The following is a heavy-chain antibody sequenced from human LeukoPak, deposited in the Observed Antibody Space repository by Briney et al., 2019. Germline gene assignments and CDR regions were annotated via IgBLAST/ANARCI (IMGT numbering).Heavy chain of an antibody. D-gene: IGHD3-9*01. V-gene: IGHV3-21*01. CDR3: ARDFTLTGYYMGYYYYGMDV. CDR2: ISSSSSYI. CDR1: GFXFSSYS. Sequence: GGSLRLSCAASGFXFSSYSMNWVRQAPGKGLEWVSSISSSSSYIYYADSVKGRFTISRDNAKNSLYLQMNSLRAEDTAVYYCARDFTLTGYYMGYYYYGMDVWGQGTTVTVSS. J-gene: IGHJ6*02.